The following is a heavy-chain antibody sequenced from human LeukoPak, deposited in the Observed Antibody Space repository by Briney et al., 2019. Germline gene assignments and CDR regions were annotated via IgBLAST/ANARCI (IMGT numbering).Heavy chain of an antibody. Sequence: SETLSLTCTVSGGSISSSSYYWSWIRQPPGKGLEWIGEINHSGSTNYNPSLKSRVTISVDTSKNQFSLKLSSVTAADTAVYYCARGKSRGSRIDYWGQGTLVTVSS. D-gene: IGHD1-26*01. V-gene: IGHV4-39*07. CDR1: GGSISSSSYY. J-gene: IGHJ4*02. CDR3: ARGKSRGSRIDY. CDR2: INHSGST.